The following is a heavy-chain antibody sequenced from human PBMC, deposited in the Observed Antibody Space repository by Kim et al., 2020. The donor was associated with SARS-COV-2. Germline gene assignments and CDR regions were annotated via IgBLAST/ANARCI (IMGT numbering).Heavy chain of an antibody. V-gene: IGHV3-7*01. CDR3: AKGGGSL. Sequence: DGTEKYYVDSVKGRFTIARDNARNSMFMKMNSLRAEDTAVYYCAKGGGSLWGQGTLVTVSS. CDR2: DGTEK. J-gene: IGHJ4*02. D-gene: IGHD3-16*01.